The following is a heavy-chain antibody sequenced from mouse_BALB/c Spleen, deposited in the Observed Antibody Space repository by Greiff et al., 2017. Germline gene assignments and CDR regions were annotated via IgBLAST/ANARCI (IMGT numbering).Heavy chain of an antibody. V-gene: IGHV1-4*01. CDR3: AQGYYKAWFAY. D-gene: IGHD1-1*01. Sequence: QVQLQQSGAELARPGASVKMSCKASGYTFTSYTMHWVKQRPGQGLEWIGYINPSSGYTNYNQKFKDKATLTADKSSSTAYMQLSSLTSEDSAVYYCAQGYYKAWFAYWGQGTLVTVSA. J-gene: IGHJ3*01. CDR1: GYTFTSYT. CDR2: INPSSGYT.